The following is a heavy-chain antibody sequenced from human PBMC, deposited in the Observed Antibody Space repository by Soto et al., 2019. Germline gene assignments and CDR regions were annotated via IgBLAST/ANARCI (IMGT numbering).Heavy chain of an antibody. V-gene: IGHV1-46*01. CDR1: GYTFTNYY. CDR2: INPSGGST. D-gene: IGHD3-22*01. CDR3: AREDLISMRDYYFTY. Sequence: ASVKVSCKESGYTFTNYYIHWVRPAPGQGLEWMGIINPSGGSTSYAQRFRGRVTMTRDTSTSTVYMDLSGLRSEDTAVYYCAREDLISMRDYYFTYWGQGSMVTVSS. J-gene: IGHJ4*02.